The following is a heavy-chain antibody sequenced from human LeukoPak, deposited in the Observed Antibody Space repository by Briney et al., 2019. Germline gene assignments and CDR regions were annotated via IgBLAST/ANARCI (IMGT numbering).Heavy chain of an antibody. CDR2: INPSGGST. J-gene: IGHJ4*02. Sequence: GASVKVSCKASGYTFTSYYMHWVRQAPGQGLEWMGKINPSGGSTSYAQKFQGRVTMTRDTSTSTVYLELSSLRSEDTAVYYCARVFGRQTIDYWGQGTLVTVSS. V-gene: IGHV1-46*01. D-gene: IGHD1/OR15-1a*01. CDR1: GYTFTSYY. CDR3: ARVFGRQTIDY.